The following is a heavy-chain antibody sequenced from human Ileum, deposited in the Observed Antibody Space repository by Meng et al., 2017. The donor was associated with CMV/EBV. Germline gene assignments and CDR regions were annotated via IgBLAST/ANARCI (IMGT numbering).Heavy chain of an antibody. CDR1: GASLNDYY. J-gene: IGHJ5*02. CDR2: IFATGTT. CDR3: ARDRFDP. Sequence: QVQLQEAGLGLGKPSETLPLTCTVSGASLNDYYWSWIRQPAGKGLEWIGRIFATGTTNYNPSLKSRVTMSVDTSKNQFSLKLTSVTAADTAVYFCARDRFDPWGQGALVTVSS. V-gene: IGHV4-4*07.